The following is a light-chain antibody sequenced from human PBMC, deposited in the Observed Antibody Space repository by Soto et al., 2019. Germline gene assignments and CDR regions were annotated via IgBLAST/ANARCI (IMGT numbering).Light chain of an antibody. CDR1: QSVSSN. J-gene: IGKJ3*01. CDR2: GAS. CDR3: QQYNNWPPGLFT. V-gene: IGKV3-15*01. Sequence: EIVMTQSPATLSVSPGERATLSCRASQSVSSNLACYQQKPGQAHRLLIYGASTRATGIPARFSGSGSGTEFTLTISSLQSEDFAVYYCQQYNNWPPGLFTFGPGTKVDIK.